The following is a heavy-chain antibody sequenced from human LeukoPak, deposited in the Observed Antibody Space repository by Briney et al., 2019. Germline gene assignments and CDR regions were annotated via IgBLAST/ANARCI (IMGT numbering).Heavy chain of an antibody. CDR2: MNPNSGNT. Sequence: ASVKVSCKASGYTFTSYDINWVRQATEQGLEWMGWMNPNSGNTGYAQRLQGRVTITRNTSISTAYMELSSLRSEDTAVYYCVRGAGSCSSTSCSLGYWGQGTLVTVSS. J-gene: IGHJ4*02. CDR1: GYTFTSYD. V-gene: IGHV1-8*03. D-gene: IGHD2-2*01. CDR3: VRGAGSCSSTSCSLGY.